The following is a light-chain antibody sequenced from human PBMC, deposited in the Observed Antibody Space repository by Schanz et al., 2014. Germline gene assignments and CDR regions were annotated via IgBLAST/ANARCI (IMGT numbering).Light chain of an antibody. CDR2: DAS. CDR3: QHRSSWPLT. Sequence: EIVLTQSPATLSLSPGERATLSCRASQSVSSYLAWYQQKPGQAPRLLIYDASNRATGIPARFSGSGSGTEFTLTISSLQSEDFAVYYCQHRSSWPLTFGGGTKVEIK. CDR1: QSVSSY. J-gene: IGKJ4*01. V-gene: IGKV3-11*01.